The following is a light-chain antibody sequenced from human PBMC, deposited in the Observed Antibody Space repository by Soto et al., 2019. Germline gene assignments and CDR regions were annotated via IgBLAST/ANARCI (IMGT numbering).Light chain of an antibody. CDR2: EGS. CDR1: SSDVGSYNL. V-gene: IGLV2-23*01. J-gene: IGLJ2*01. CDR3: CSYAGSSTYV. Sequence: QSVLTQPASVSGSPGQSITISCTGTSSDVGSYNLVSWYQQHPGKAPKLMIYEGSKRPSGVSNRFSGYMSGNTASLTISELQAEDEADYYCCSYAGSSTYVFGGGTKLTVL.